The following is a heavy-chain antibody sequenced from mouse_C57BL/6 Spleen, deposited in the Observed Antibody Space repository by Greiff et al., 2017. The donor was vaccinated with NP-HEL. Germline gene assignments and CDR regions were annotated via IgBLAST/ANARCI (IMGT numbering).Heavy chain of an antibody. CDR2: ISYDGSN. CDR1: GYSITSGYY. D-gene: IGHD1-1*01. V-gene: IGHV3-6*01. J-gene: IGHJ2*01. CDR3: AKDYGSK. Sequence: ESGPGLVKPSQSLSLTCSVTGYSITSGYYWNWIRQFPGNKLEWMGYISYDGSNNYNPSLKNRISITRDTSKNQFFLKLNSVTTEDTATYYCAKDYGSKWGQGTTLTVSS.